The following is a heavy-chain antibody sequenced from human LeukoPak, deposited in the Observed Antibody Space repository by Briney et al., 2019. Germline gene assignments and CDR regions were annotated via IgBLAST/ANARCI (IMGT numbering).Heavy chain of an antibody. D-gene: IGHD3-22*01. CDR3: TTDLLVNVNYYDSSGGLGRYGMDV. CDR1: GYTFSDYY. Sequence: GGSLRLSCAASGYTFSDYYMSWIRKTPMKGLEWVSYISTSGSTIYYADSVKGRFTLSRDNAKNSLYLQMSSLRAEDTAVYYCTTDLLVNVNYYDSSGGLGRYGMDVWGQGSTVTVSS. V-gene: IGHV3-11*01. J-gene: IGHJ6*02. CDR2: ISTSGSTI.